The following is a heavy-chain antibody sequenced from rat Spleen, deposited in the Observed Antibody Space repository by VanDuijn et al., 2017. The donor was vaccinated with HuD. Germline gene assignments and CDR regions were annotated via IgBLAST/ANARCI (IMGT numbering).Heavy chain of an antibody. CDR1: GFTFSDYN. V-gene: IGHV5-7*01. CDR3: ARHTPFNYGTVGDY. J-gene: IGHJ2*01. D-gene: IGHD1-11*01. Sequence: EVQLVESGGGLVQSGRSLKLSCAASGFTFSDYNMAWVRQAPKKGLEWVATISYDGSSSYYRDSVKGRFNISRDNAKSTLYLQIDSLRSEDTATYYCARHTPFNYGTVGDYWGQGVMVTVSS. CDR2: ISYDGSSS.